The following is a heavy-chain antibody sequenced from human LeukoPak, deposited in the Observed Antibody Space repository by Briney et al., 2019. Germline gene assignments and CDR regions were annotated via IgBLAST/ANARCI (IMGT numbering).Heavy chain of an antibody. CDR2: IQHDGSTK. J-gene: IGHJ3*02. CDR1: GFTFSSYS. D-gene: IGHD3-10*01. V-gene: IGHV3-30*02. CDR3: AKDLGSGRYAFDI. Sequence: GGSLRLSCAASGFTFSSYSMNWVRQAPGKGLEWVSFIQHDGSTKWYVDSVKGRFIISRDNSKNTLYLQMNSLRIEDTAVYYCAKDLGSGRYAFDIWGQGTTVTVSS.